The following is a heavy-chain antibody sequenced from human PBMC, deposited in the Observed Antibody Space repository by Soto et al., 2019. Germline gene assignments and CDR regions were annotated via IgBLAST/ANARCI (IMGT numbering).Heavy chain of an antibody. CDR1: GFTFSTYA. CDR2: ISYDGTNK. V-gene: IGHV3-30-3*01. CDR3: AKDGGGYNYGYVMLDKYYYGMDV. J-gene: IGHJ6*02. D-gene: IGHD5-18*01. Sequence: SGGGVVQPGRSLRLSCAASGFTFSTYAMHWVRQAPGKGLEWVAVISYDGTNKYYADSVRGRFTISRDNSKNTLFLQMNSLRAEDTAVYYCAKDGGGYNYGYVMLDKYYYGMDVWGQGTTVTVSS.